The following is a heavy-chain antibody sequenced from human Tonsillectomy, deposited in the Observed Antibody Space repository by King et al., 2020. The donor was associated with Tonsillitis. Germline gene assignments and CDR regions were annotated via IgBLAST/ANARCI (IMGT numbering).Heavy chain of an antibody. CDR3: ARGVDSSGWLDYYYYGMDV. J-gene: IGHJ6*02. D-gene: IGHD6-19*01. CDR2: MNTNSGNT. V-gene: IGHV1-8*01. Sequence: QMVQSGAEVKKPGASVKVSCEASGYTFTSYDINWVRQATGQGLEWMGSMNTNSGNTAYAQKFQGRVTMTRNTSISTAYMELSSLRSEDTAVYYCARGVDSSGWLDYYYYGMDVWGQGTTVTVSS. CDR1: GYTFTSYD.